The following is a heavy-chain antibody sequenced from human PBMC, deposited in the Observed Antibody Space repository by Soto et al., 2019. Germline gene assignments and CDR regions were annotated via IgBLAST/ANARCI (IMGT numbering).Heavy chain of an antibody. Sequence: VFLTYTVPSGAVCGSSFYWGWRRQPPGKGLEWIGSIYYSGSTYYNPSLKSRVTISVDTSKNQFSLKLSSVTAADTAVYYCARLFQYQLLSFDYWGQGTLVTVSS. CDR2: IYYSGST. V-gene: IGHV4-39*01. CDR1: SGAVCGSSFY. CDR3: ARLFQYQLLSFDY. J-gene: IGHJ4*02. D-gene: IGHD2-2*01.